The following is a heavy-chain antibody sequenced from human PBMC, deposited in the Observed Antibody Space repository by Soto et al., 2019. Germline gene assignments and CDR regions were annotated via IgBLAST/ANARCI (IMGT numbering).Heavy chain of an antibody. V-gene: IGHV4-34*09. Sequence: SETLSLTCAVYGGSFSGYYWSWIRQPPGKGLEWIGYIYYSWSTYYNPSLKSRVTISVDTSNNQFFLKLSFVTAADTAVYYCARVRGYYGSGSYPVDYWGQGTLVTVSS. J-gene: IGHJ4*02. D-gene: IGHD3-10*01. CDR1: GGSFSGYY. CDR2: IYYSWST. CDR3: ARVRGYYGSGSYPVDY.